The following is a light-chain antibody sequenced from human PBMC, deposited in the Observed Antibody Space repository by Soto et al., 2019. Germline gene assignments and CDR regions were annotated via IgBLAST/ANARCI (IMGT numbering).Light chain of an antibody. J-gene: IGKJ4*01. CDR2: GAS. CDR1: QSVSSH. V-gene: IGKV3-15*01. CDR3: QQYNNWPLVT. Sequence: EIVMTQSPATLSVSPGERATLSCRASQSVSSHLAWYQHKPGQDPRLLIYGASTMTTGIPARFIGSGSGTEFTLTISSLQSEDSAVYCCQQYNNWPLVTFGGGTKVEIK.